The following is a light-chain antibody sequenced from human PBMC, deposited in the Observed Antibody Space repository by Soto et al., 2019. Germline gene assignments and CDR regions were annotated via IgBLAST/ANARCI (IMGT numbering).Light chain of an antibody. CDR3: SSDTTSSTLYVV. J-gene: IGLJ2*01. CDR1: SSDVGGYNY. CDR2: EVS. Sequence: QSALTQPASVSGSPGQSITISCTGTSSDVGGYNYVSWYQQHPGKAPKLMIYEVSNRPSGVSNRFSGPKSGNTASLTISGLQAEDEAYDYCSSDTTSSTLYVVFGGGTKLTVL. V-gene: IGLV2-14*01.